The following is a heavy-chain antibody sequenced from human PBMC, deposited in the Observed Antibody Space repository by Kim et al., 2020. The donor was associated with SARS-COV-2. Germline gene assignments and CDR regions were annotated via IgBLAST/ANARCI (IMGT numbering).Heavy chain of an antibody. CDR3: ARGYSSGWYMGFDY. Sequence: NPSLKRRVTISVDKSKNQFFLKLGSVTAADTAVYYCARGYSSGWYMGFDYWGQGTLVTVSS. V-gene: IGHV4-4*02. J-gene: IGHJ4*02. D-gene: IGHD6-19*01.